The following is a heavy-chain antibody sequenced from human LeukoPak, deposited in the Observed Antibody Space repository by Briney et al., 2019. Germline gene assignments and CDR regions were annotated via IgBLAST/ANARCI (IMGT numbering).Heavy chain of an antibody. Sequence: PGRSLRLSCAASGFNFGDYAMHWVRQGPGKGLEWVSGISWNSGNTGYADSVKGRFTISRDNARKSLYLQMNSLRAEDTALYYCAKAAQYASRGRWWFDPWGQGTLVTVSS. V-gene: IGHV3-9*01. D-gene: IGHD2-2*01. CDR2: ISWNSGNT. J-gene: IGHJ5*02. CDR3: AKAAQYASRGRWWFDP. CDR1: GFNFGDYA.